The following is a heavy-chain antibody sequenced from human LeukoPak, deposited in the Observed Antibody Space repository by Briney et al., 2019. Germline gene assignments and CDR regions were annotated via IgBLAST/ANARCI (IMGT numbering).Heavy chain of an antibody. V-gene: IGHV1-69*04. CDR2: IIPILGIA. J-gene: IGHJ5*02. CDR1: GGTFSSYT. D-gene: IGHD4-11*01. Sequence: SVKVSCKASGGTFSSYTISWVRQAPGQGLEWMGRIIPILGIANYAQKFQGRVTITADKSTSTAHMELSSLRSEDTAVYYCAREAVTTVFWFDPWGQGTLVTVSS. CDR3: AREAVTTVFWFDP.